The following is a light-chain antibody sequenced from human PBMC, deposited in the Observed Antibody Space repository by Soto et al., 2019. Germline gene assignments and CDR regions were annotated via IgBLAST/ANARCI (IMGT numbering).Light chain of an antibody. CDR3: ATWDDSLNGGV. V-gene: IGLV1-44*01. CDR1: SSNIGSNT. Sequence: QSVLTQPPSASGTPGQRVTISCSGSSSNIGSNTINWYQHLPGTAPKLLIYSSNQRPSGVPDRFSGSRSGTSASLAISGLQSEDGADYYCATWDDSLNGGVFGGGTKVTVL. J-gene: IGLJ3*02. CDR2: SSN.